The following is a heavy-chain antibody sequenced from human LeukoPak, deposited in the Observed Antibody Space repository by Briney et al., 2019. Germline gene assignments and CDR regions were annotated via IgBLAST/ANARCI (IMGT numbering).Heavy chain of an antibody. CDR3: AKGSVAYYDFWSGSYSDY. J-gene: IGHJ4*02. CDR1: GFNFVTYT. Sequence: PGGSLRLSCAASGFNFVTYTMNWVRQAPGKGLEWVSVIANSGETKYYADSVRGRFTISRDNSKNTLYLQMDSLRAEDTAIYCCAKGSVAYYDFWSGSYSDYWGQGTLVTVSS. CDR2: IANSGETK. V-gene: IGHV3-23*01. D-gene: IGHD3-3*01.